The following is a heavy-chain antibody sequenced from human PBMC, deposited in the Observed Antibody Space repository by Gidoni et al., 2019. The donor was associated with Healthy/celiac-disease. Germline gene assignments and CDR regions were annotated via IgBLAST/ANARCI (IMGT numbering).Heavy chain of an antibody. Sequence: EVQLVESGGGLVQPGGSLRLSCAASGFTFSSYWMSWVRQAPGKGLEWVANIKQDGSEKYYVDSVKGRFTSSRDNAKNSLYLQMNSLRAEDTAVYYCARVGIVANFDYWGQGTLVTVSS. CDR3: ARVGIVANFDY. CDR2: IKQDGSEK. D-gene: IGHD5-12*01. V-gene: IGHV3-7*01. J-gene: IGHJ4*02. CDR1: GFTFSSYW.